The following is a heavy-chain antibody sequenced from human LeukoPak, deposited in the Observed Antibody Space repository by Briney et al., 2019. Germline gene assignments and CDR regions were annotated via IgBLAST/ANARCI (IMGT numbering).Heavy chain of an antibody. V-gene: IGHV3-30*18. CDR1: GFTFNNYG. D-gene: IGHD2-15*01. CDR3: AKDSCGGSCYPDY. J-gene: IGHJ4*02. CDR2: ISYDGGNK. Sequence: GGSLRLSCVASGFTFNNYGIHWVRQAPGKGLEWVAVISYDGGNKYYADSVKGRFTISRDNSKNTLYLQMSSLRAGDTAVYYCAKDSCGGSCYPDYWGQGTLVTVSS.